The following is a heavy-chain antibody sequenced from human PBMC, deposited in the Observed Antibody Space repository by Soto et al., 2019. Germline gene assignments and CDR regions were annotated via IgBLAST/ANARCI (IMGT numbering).Heavy chain of an antibody. CDR2: IDSSGEK. CDR1: GLSITDSEMG. J-gene: IGHJ5*02. CDR3: ARRHLAVAVSPWFDP. Sequence: QVTLKESGPVLVKPTETLTLRCTVSGLSITDSEMGVSWIRQPPGQPLEWLAHIDSSGEKSYRTFLKSRLAISKATSESQIVLTMTNMDPADTATYYCARRHLAVAVSPWFDPWGQGIPVTVSS. D-gene: IGHD6-19*01. V-gene: IGHV2-26*01.